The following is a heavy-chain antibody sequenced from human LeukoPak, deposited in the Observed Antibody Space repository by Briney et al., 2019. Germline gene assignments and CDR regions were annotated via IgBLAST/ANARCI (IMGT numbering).Heavy chain of an antibody. Sequence: GSSVKVSCKASGGTFSSYAISWVRQAPGQGLEWMGGIIPIFGTANYAQKFQGSVTITADESTSTAYMELSSLRSEDTAVYYCAREYYDILTGYYNDYWGQGTLVTVSS. J-gene: IGHJ4*02. CDR3: AREYYDILTGYYNDY. CDR2: IIPIFGTA. CDR1: GGTFSSYA. V-gene: IGHV1-69*01. D-gene: IGHD3-9*01.